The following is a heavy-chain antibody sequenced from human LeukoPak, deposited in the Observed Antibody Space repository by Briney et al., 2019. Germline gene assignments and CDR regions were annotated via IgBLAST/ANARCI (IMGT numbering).Heavy chain of an antibody. D-gene: IGHD3/OR15-3a*01. CDR2: IYYSGST. J-gene: IGHJ4*02. Sequence: SETLSLTCTVSGGSISSSSYYWGWIRQPPGKGLEWIGSIYYSGSTYYNPSLKSRVTISVDTSKNQFSLKLSSVTAADTAVYYCARGGGWRTGMDYWGQGTLVTVSS. CDR3: ARGGGWRTGMDY. V-gene: IGHV4-39*07. CDR1: GGSISSSSYY.